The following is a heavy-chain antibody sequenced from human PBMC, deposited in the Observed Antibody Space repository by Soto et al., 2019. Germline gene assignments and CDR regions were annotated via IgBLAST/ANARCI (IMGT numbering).Heavy chain of an antibody. V-gene: IGHV3-48*01. CDR2: ISSSSSTI. J-gene: IGHJ6*02. D-gene: IGHD4-4*01. CDR3: ARASPLTTVTGNYYGMDV. Sequence: PGGSLRLSCAASGFTFSSYSMNWVRQAPGKGLEWVSYISSSSSTIYYADSVKGRFTISRDNAKNSLYLQMNSLRAEDTAVYYCARASPLTTVTGNYYGMDVWGQGTTVTVSS. CDR1: GFTFSSYS.